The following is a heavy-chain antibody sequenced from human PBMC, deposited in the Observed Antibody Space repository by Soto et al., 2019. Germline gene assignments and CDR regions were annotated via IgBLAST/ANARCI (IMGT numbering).Heavy chain of an antibody. Sequence: ASVKVSCKASRYTFISYDINWVRQAPGQGLELMGWMNPSSANTGYAQKFQGRISMTRNTSMNTAYMELNSLTSEDTAVYYCTRGQEVWWNAGPLGLHGLDVWGQGTTVTVSS. CDR2: MNPSSANT. CDR1: RYTFISYD. J-gene: IGHJ6*02. V-gene: IGHV1-8*01. CDR3: TRGQEVWWNAGPLGLHGLDV. D-gene: IGHD3-16*01.